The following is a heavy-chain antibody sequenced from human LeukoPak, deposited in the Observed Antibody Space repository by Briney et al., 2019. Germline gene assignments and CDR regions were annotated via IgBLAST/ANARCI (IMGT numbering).Heavy chain of an antibody. V-gene: IGHV3-49*04. D-gene: IGHD6-19*01. CDR1: GFTFGDYA. CDR3: ARDLNFYSSGWYDY. Sequence: GESLRLSCTASGFTFGDYAMSWVRQAPGKGLEWVGFIRSKAYGGTTEYAASVKGRFTISRDDSKSIAYLQMNSLKTEDTAVYYCARDLNFYSSGWYDYWGQGTLVTVSS. CDR2: IRSKAYGGTT. J-gene: IGHJ4*02.